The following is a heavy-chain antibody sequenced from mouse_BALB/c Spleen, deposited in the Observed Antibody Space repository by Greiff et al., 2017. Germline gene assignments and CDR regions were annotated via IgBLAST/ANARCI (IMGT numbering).Heavy chain of an antibody. Sequence: QVQLQQSGPELVKPGASVKMSCKASGYTFTDYVISWVKQRTGQGLEWIGEIYPGSGSTYYNEKFKGKATLTADKSSNTAYMQLSSLTSEDSAVYFCARLEITHYAMDYWGQGTSVTVSS. CDR1: GYTFTDYV. J-gene: IGHJ4*01. CDR2: IYPGSGST. CDR3: ARLEITHYAMDY. V-gene: IGHV1-77*01. D-gene: IGHD2-4*01.